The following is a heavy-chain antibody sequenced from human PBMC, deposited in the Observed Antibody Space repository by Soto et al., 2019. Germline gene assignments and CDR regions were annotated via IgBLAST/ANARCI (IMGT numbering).Heavy chain of an antibody. D-gene: IGHD2-15*01. V-gene: IGHV3-9*01. J-gene: IGHJ4*02. Sequence: EVQLVESGGGLVQPGRFLRLSCAASGFTFDDYAMHWVRQAPGKGLEWVSGISWNSGSIGYADSVKGRFTISRDNAKNSLYLQMNSLRAEDTALYYCAKDIGYCSGGSCYGAFDYWGQGTLVTVSS. CDR2: ISWNSGSI. CDR3: AKDIGYCSGGSCYGAFDY. CDR1: GFTFDDYA.